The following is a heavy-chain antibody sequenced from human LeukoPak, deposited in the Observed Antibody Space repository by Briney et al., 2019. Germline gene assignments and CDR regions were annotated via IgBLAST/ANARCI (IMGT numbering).Heavy chain of an antibody. V-gene: IGHV4-59*01. J-gene: IGHJ5*02. Sequence: SETLSLTCTVSGGSISSYYWSWIRQPPGKGLEWIGYIYYSGSTNYNPSLKSQVTISVDTSKNQFSLDLSSVTAADTAVYYCARARYNWFDPWGQGTLVTVSS. CDR3: ARARYNWFDP. CDR1: GGSISSYY. CDR2: IYYSGST.